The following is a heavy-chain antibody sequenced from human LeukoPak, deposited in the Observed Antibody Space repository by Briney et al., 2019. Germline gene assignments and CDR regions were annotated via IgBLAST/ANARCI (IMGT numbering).Heavy chain of an antibody. CDR2: ISGDGGNT. CDR1: GFXFHDYA. CDR3: AKASSGSSSRPIDY. J-gene: IGHJ4*02. V-gene: IGHV3-43*02. Sequence: PGGSLRLSCAASGFXFHDYAIHWVRQAPGKGLEWVSLISGDGGNTYYADSVKGRFTISRDNSKNSLYLQMNSLRTEDTAFYFCAKASSGSSSRPIDYWGQGTLVTVSS. D-gene: IGHD3-10*01.